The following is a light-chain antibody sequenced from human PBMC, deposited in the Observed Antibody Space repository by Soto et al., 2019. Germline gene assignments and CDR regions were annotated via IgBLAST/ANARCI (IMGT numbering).Light chain of an antibody. J-gene: IGKJ5*01. CDR3: QQYDNFPRAIN. V-gene: IGKV1-33*01. CDR2: DAS. CDR1: QDISNY. Sequence: DIQMTQSPSSLSASVGDRVTIACQASQDISNYLHWYQQKPGKAPKLLIYDASNLETGVPSRFSGSGSGTDFTSTISSLQPEDIATYYCQQYDNFPRAINFGQGTRLEIK.